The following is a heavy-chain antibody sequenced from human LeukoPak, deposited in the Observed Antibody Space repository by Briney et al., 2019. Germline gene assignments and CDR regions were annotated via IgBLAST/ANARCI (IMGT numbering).Heavy chain of an antibody. CDR3: ARGGRYSYGYQQNGPAQFDY. D-gene: IGHD5-18*01. CDR1: GGSISSSSYY. V-gene: IGHV4-39*07. CDR2: IYYSGST. J-gene: IGHJ4*02. Sequence: SETLSLTCTVSGGSISSSSYYWGWIRQPPGKGLEWIGSIYYSGSTYYNPSLKSRVTISVDTSKNQFSLKLSSVTAADTAVYYCARGGRYSYGYQQNGPAQFDYWGQGTLVTVSS.